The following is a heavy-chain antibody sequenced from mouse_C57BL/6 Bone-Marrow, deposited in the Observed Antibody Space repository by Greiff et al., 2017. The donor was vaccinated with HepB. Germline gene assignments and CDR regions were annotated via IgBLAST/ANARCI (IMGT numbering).Heavy chain of an antibody. J-gene: IGHJ1*03. Sequence: VQLQQSGPELVKPGASVKISCKASGYAFSSSWMNWVKQRPGKGLEWIGRIYPGDGDTNYNGKFKGKATLTADKSSSTAYMQLSSLTSEDSAVYFCARNPLYYGNHEGYFDVWGTGTTVTVSS. CDR3: ARNPLYYGNHEGYFDV. D-gene: IGHD2-1*01. CDR2: IYPGDGDT. V-gene: IGHV1-82*01. CDR1: GYAFSSSW.